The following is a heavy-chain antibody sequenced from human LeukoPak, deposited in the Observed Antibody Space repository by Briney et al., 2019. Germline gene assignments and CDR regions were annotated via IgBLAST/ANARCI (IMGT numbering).Heavy chain of an antibody. D-gene: IGHD6-19*01. CDR1: GFSFSTFA. J-gene: IGHJ4*02. CDR3: ARGPMDGSGWVDF. CDR2: ISTNGGST. V-gene: IGHV3-64*04. Sequence: PGGSLRLSCSASGFSFSTFAMHWVRQAPGKGLEYVSGISTNGGSTYYADSVKGRFTISRDNSKNTLYLQMNSLGAEDTAVYYCARGPMDGSGWVDFRGQGTLVTVSS.